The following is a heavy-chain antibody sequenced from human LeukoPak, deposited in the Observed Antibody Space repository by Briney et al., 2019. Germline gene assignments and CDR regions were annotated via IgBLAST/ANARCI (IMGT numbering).Heavy chain of an antibody. Sequence: SETLSLTCGVYDGSFSGYWTWIRQPPGKGLERIAEIKDTGNTNYNPSLKSRLTISIDTSKKQFSLNLRSVTAADTAVYYCVRGGDGGYYFDHWGQGALVTVSS. CDR2: IKDTGNT. V-gene: IGHV4-34*01. D-gene: IGHD3-10*01. CDR1: DGSFSGY. J-gene: IGHJ4*02. CDR3: VRGGDGGYYFDH.